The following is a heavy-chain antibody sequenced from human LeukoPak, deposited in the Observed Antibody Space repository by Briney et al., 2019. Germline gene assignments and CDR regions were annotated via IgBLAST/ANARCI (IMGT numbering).Heavy chain of an antibody. D-gene: IGHD3-10*01. CDR2: ISTYNGHT. V-gene: IGHV1-18*01. J-gene: IGHJ4*02. CDR3: ARAKSPGGSGTSIDY. Sequence: ASVTVSCKASGYTFTTYAISWVRQAPGQGLEWMGWISTYNGHTNYAQKLQARVTMTTDTSTSTAYMELRSLRSDDTAVYYCARAKSPGGSGTSIDYWGQETVVTVCS. CDR1: GYTFTTYA.